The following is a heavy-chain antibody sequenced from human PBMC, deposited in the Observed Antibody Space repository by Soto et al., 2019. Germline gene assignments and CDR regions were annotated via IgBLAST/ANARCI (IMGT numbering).Heavy chain of an antibody. D-gene: IGHD3-3*01. J-gene: IGHJ4*02. Sequence: GGSLRLSCAASGFAFSSYAMSWVRQAPGKGLEWVSSISGSTSGTYYADAVKGRFTISRDNSKNTLYLQMNSLRAEDTAVYYCAKGPSLYDFWSGPTSRYYFDYWGQGTLVTVSS. CDR2: ISGSTSGT. V-gene: IGHV3-23*01. CDR1: GFAFSSYA. CDR3: AKGPSLYDFWSGPTSRYYFDY.